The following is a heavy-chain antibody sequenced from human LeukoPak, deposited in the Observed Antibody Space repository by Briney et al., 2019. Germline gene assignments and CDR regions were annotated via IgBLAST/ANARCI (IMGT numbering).Heavy chain of an antibody. J-gene: IGHJ4*02. CDR1: GFTFSSYA. V-gene: IGHV3-23*01. CDR3: AKVGTDFTKYPADY. CDR2: ISGSGGST. D-gene: IGHD1-1*01. Sequence: GGSLRLSCAASGFTFSSYAMSWVRQAPGKGLEWVSVISGSGGSTFYADSVKGRFTISRDNSKNTLYLQMNSLGAEDTAVYYCAKVGTDFTKYPADYWGQGTLVTVSS.